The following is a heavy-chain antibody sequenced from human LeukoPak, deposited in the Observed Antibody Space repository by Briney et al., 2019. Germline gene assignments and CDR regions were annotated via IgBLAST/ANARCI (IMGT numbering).Heavy chain of an antibody. V-gene: IGHV4-34*01. D-gene: IGHD3-3*01. J-gene: IGHJ5*02. CDR1: GGSFSGYY. Sequence: PSETLSLTCGVYGGSFSGYYWSWIRQPPGKGLEWIGEINHSGSTNYNPSLKSRVTISVDTSKNQFSLKLSSVTAADTAVYYCARDLTIFGVARFDPWGQGTLVTVSS. CDR3: ARDLTIFGVARFDP. CDR2: INHSGST.